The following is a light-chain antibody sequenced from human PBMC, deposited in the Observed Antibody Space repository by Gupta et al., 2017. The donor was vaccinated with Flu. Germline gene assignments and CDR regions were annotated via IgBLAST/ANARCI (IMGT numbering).Light chain of an antibody. CDR3: QQNDNLPLA. J-gene: IGKJ3*01. CDR1: RDISNY. Sequence: DIQMTQSPSSLSASVGDRVTITCQASRDISNYLHWYQQKPGKAPKLLIYDASNLETGVPSRFSGSGSGTDFTFTISSLQPEDIATYYCQQNDNLPLAFGHGTRVDIK. V-gene: IGKV1-33*01. CDR2: DAS.